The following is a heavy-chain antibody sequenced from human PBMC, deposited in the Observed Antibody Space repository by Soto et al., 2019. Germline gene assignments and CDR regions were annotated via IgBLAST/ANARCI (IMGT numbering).Heavy chain of an antibody. Sequence: PGESLKISCKGSGYSFTSYWIGWVRQMPGKGLEWMGIIYPGDSDTRYSPSFQGQVTISADKSISTAYLQWSSLKASDTAMYYCARHMVTTKSYYYYYYMDGWGKGTTVPVSS. CDR3: ARHMVTTKSYYYYYYMDG. D-gene: IGHD2-21*02. V-gene: IGHV5-51*01. CDR1: GYSFTSYW. CDR2: IYPGDSDT. J-gene: IGHJ6*03.